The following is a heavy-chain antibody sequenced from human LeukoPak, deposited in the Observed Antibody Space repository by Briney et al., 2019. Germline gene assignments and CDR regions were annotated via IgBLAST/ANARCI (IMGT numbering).Heavy chain of an antibody. V-gene: IGHV1-69*05. J-gene: IGHJ3*02. CDR1: GGTFSSYA. D-gene: IGHD6-6*01. CDR3: AREYSSSADAFDI. Sequence: SVKVSCKASGGTFSSYAISWVRQAPGQGLEWMGGIIPIFGTANYAQKFQGRVTITTDESTSTAYMELSSLRSEDTAVYYCAREYSSSADAFDIWGQGTMVTVSS. CDR2: IIPIFGTA.